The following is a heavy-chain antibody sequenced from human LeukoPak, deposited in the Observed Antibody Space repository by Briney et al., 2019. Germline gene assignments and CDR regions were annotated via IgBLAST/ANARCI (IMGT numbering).Heavy chain of an antibody. Sequence: PGGSLRLSCAASGFTFSSYSMNWVRQAPGKGLEWVSSISSTSSYIYYADSVKGRFTISRDNAQNSLYLHMNSLRAQDTAVYYCARHLTAHFDYWGQGTLVTVSS. CDR2: ISSTSSYI. CDR3: ARHLTAHFDY. J-gene: IGHJ4*02. CDR1: GFTFSSYS. D-gene: IGHD2-21*02. V-gene: IGHV3-21*01.